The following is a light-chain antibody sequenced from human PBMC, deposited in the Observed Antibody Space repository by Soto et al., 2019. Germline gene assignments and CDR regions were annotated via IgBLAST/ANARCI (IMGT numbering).Light chain of an antibody. CDR1: QSIRTN. CDR3: QQYNDWPPLT. V-gene: IGKV3-15*01. J-gene: IGKJ4*01. Sequence: EIMMTQSPATVSVSPGERATLSCRASQSIRTNVAWYQQKPGQALRLLIYDASTRATGLSSMFSGSGSVTEFTLTISSLQSEDVAIYYCQQYNDWPPLTFGGGTRLEI. CDR2: DAS.